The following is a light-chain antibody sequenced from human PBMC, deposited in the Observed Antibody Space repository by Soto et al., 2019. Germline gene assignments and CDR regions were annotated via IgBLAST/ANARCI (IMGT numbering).Light chain of an antibody. Sequence: DIQMTQSPSSVSASVGDRVTITCRASQGIDTRLAWYQQKPGKAPKLLIYATSTLQSGVPSRFSGSGSGTDFTLTISSLQPEDFATYYCQQANSFAWTVGQGTKVEIK. V-gene: IGKV1-12*01. CDR2: ATS. J-gene: IGKJ1*01. CDR1: QGIDTR. CDR3: QQANSFAWT.